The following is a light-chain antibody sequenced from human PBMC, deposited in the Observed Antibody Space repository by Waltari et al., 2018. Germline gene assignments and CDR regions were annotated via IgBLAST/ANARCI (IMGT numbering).Light chain of an antibody. V-gene: IGLV2-8*01. J-gene: IGLJ2*01. Sequence: QSALTHPPPASGSPGQSVTISCTGTRSDVGGYNYVSWYQQYHGKAPKLMIYEVRKRPSRVPERFLGSTSGNTAALPVSGLQGDDEADYSRSSYTGSTTVLVGEGTKLTVL. CDR3: SSYTGSTTVL. CDR2: EVR. CDR1: RSDVGGYNY.